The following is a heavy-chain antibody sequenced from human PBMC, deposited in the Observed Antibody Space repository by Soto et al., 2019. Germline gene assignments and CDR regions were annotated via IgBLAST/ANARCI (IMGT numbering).Heavy chain of an antibody. CDR3: ARGDTSRVRYGMDV. CDR2: IIPILGIA. Sequence: QVQLVQSGAEVKKPGSSVKVSCKASGGTFSSYTISWVRQAPGQGLEWMGRIIPILGIANYAQKFQGRVTITADKSTSTASMELSSLRSEHTSVYYCARGDTSRVRYGMDVWGQGTTVTVSS. V-gene: IGHV1-69*02. CDR1: GGTFSSYT. D-gene: IGHD5-18*01. J-gene: IGHJ6*02.